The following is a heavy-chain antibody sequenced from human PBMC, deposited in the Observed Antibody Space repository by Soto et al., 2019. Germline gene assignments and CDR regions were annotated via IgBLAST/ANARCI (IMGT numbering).Heavy chain of an antibody. V-gene: IGHV3-23*01. CDR3: ARGSSGYISSWYYFDY. J-gene: IGHJ4*02. CDR2: ISGIGGST. Sequence: GGSLRLSCAASGLTFTDYALSWVRHAPGKGLEWVATISGIGGSTYLADSVKGRLSISRDNSKNTVSLLMNSLRAEDTAVYFCARGSSGYISSWYYFDYWGRGTLVTVSS. D-gene: IGHD6-13*01. CDR1: GLTFTDYA.